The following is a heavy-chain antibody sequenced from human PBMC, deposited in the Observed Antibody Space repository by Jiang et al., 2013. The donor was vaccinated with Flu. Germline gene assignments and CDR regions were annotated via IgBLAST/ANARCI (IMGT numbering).Heavy chain of an antibody. Sequence: LVESGGGVVQPGRSLRLSCAASGFTFSSYGMHWVRQAPGKGLEWVAVISYDGSNKYYADSVKGRFTISRDNSKNTLYLQMNSLRAEDTAVYYCAKQPAFDYWGQGTLVTVSS. J-gene: IGHJ4*02. CDR3: AKQPAFDY. CDR2: ISYDGSNK. V-gene: IGHV3-30*18. CDR1: GFTFSSYG.